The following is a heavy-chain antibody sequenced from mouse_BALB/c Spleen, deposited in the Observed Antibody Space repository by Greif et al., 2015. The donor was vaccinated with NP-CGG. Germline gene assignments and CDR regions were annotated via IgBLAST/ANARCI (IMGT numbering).Heavy chain of an antibody. J-gene: IGHJ3*01. V-gene: IGHV5-2*03. D-gene: IGHD2-4*01. CDR2: INSDGGST. CDR1: EYEFPSHD. Sequence: EVMLVESGGGLVQPGESLKLSCESNEYEFPSHDMSWVRKTPEKRLELVAAINSDGGSTYYPDTMERRFVISRDNTKKTLYLQMSSLRSEDTALYYCARQGGDYDGFAYWSQGTLVTVSA. CDR3: ARQGGDYDGFAY.